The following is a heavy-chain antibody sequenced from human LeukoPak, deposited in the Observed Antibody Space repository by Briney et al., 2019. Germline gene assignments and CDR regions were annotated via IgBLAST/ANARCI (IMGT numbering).Heavy chain of an antibody. CDR1: RYSFSSVYY. CDR2: IYHSGST. V-gene: IGHV4-38-2*01. Sequence: PSETLSLTCAVSRYSFSSVYYCVWIRQAPGKGLEWIGSIYHSGSTYYNPSLKGRVTISLDTSKSQFSLKLSSVTAADTAVYYCARHAGTGAYWYFDLWGRGTLVTVSS. CDR3: ARHAGTGAYWYFDL. J-gene: IGHJ2*01. D-gene: IGHD7-27*01.